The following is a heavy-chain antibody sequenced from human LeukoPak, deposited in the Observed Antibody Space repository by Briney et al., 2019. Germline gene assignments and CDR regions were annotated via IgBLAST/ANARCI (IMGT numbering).Heavy chain of an antibody. J-gene: IGHJ3*02. Sequence: SESLSLTCTVSGSSISSCRYYWGWIRQPPGKGLEWIGNIYYSGITYYNPSLKSRVTISVDTSKNQFSLKLSSVTAADTAVYYCASALQGAFDIWGQGTMVTVSS. CDR3: ASALQGAFDI. V-gene: IGHV4-39*01. CDR1: GSSISSCRYY. CDR2: IYYSGIT. D-gene: IGHD4-11*01.